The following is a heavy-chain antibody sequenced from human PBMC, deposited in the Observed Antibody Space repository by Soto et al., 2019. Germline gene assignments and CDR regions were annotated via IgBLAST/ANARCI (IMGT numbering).Heavy chain of an antibody. CDR2: INRDGSST. Sequence: EVQLVESGGGLFQPGGSLRLCCAASGFTFSSYWMHWVRQAPGKGLVWVSRINRDGSSTSYADSVKGRFTISRDNSKNTLYLQMNSLRAEDTAVYYCTRVAYCDWGHFDYWGQGTLVTVSS. D-gene: IGHD4-17*01. J-gene: IGHJ4*02. CDR3: TRVAYCDWGHFDY. CDR1: GFTFSSYW. V-gene: IGHV3-74*01.